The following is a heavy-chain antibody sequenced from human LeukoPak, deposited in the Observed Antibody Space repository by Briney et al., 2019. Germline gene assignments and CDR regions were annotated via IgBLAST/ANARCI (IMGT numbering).Heavy chain of an antibody. CDR3: ARDGFYDSSGYYQEEFDP. CDR1: GYSISSGYY. D-gene: IGHD3-22*01. V-gene: IGHV4-38-2*02. Sequence: SETRSLTCTVSGYSISSGYYWGWIRQPPGKGLEWIGSIYHSGSTYYNPSLKSRVTISVDTSKNQFSLKLSSVTAADTAVYYCARDGFYDSSGYYQEEFDPWGQGTLVTVSS. J-gene: IGHJ5*02. CDR2: IYHSGST.